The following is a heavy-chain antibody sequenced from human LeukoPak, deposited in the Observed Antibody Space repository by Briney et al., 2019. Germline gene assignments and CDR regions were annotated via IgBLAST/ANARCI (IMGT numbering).Heavy chain of an antibody. CDR3: ARENGYSYLDY. CDR2: ISSSSSTI. V-gene: IGHV3-48*01. J-gene: IGHJ4*02. CDR1: GFTFSSYS. Sequence: PGGSLRLSCAASGFTFSSYSMNWVRQAPGKGLEWVSYISSSSSTIYYADSVKGRFTISRDNAKNSLYLQMNSLRAEDTAVYYCARENGYSYLDYWGQGTLVTVSS. D-gene: IGHD5-18*01.